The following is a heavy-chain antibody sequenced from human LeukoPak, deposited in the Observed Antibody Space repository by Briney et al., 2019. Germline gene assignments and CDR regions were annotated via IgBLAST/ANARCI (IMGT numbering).Heavy chain of an antibody. D-gene: IGHD1-7*01. CDR1: GGTFSSYA. V-gene: IGHV1-69*04. CDR3: ARAPPNSYSITGTTFYWFDP. CDR2: IIPIRGIA. J-gene: IGHJ5*02. Sequence: SVKVSCKASGGTFSSYAISWVRQAPGQGLEWMGRIIPIRGIANYAQKFQGRVTITADKSTSPAYMELSSLRSEDTAVYYCARAPPNSYSITGTTFYWFDPWGQGTLVTVSS.